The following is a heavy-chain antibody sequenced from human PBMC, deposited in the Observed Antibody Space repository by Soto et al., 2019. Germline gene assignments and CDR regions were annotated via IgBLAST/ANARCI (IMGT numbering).Heavy chain of an antibody. Sequence: QVQLQESGPGLVKPSQTLSLTCTVSGGSISSGGYYWSWIRQHPGKGLEWIGYIYYSGSTYYNPSLKSRVTISVDTSKTQFSLKLSSVTAADTAVYYCAGESIVVVPAAIYYYGMDVWGQGTTVTVSS. J-gene: IGHJ6*02. CDR2: IYYSGST. CDR1: GGSISSGGYY. D-gene: IGHD2-2*01. CDR3: AGESIVVVPAAIYYYGMDV. V-gene: IGHV4-31*03.